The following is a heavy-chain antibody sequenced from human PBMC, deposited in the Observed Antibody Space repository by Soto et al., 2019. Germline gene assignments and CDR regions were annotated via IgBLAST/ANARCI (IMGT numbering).Heavy chain of an antibody. Sequence: QVQLVQSGAEVKKPGSSVKGSCKASGGTFSSYAISWVRQAPGQGLEWMGGIIPIFGTANYAQKFQGSVTITADESTSTASMELSSLRSEDTAVYYCARDQSAAVAVTEWFAPCGQGTLVPVSS. CDR3: ARDQSAAVAVTEWFAP. D-gene: IGHD6-19*01. CDR1: GGTFSSYA. CDR2: IIPIFGTA. J-gene: IGHJ5*02. V-gene: IGHV1-69*01.